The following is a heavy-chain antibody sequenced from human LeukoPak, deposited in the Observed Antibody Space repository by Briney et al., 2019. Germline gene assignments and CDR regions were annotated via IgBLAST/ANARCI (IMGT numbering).Heavy chain of an antibody. D-gene: IGHD6-6*01. CDR1: GFTFSSYA. J-gene: IGHJ4*02. V-gene: IGHV3-23*01. Sequence: GGSLRLSCAASGFTFSSYAMSWVRQAPGKGLGWVSAISGSGGSTYYADSVKGRFTLSRDNSKNTLYLQMNSLRAEDTAVYYCAKEGIAARPSFHYFDYWGQGTLVTVSS. CDR3: AKEGIAARPSFHYFDY. CDR2: ISGSGGST.